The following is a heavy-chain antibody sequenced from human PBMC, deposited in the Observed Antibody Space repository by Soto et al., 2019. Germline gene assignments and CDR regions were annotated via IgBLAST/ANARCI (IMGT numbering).Heavy chain of an antibody. CDR1: GFTFSAYN. V-gene: IGHV3-21*06. Sequence: GGSLRLSCAASGFTFSAYNMNWVRQPPGKGLEWVSSITSSSSSIYYADSLKGRFTISRDNAKNSLYLQMHSLRAEATAVYYCASHYGDNGWFDPWGQGTLVTVSS. J-gene: IGHJ5*02. CDR2: ITSSSSSI. D-gene: IGHD4-17*01. CDR3: ASHYGDNGWFDP.